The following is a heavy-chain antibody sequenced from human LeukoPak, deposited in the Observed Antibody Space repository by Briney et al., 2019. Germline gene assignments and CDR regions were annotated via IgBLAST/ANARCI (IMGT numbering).Heavy chain of an antibody. J-gene: IGHJ4*02. V-gene: IGHV4-59*01. D-gene: IGHD3-3*01. Sequence: SETLSLTCTVSGGSISSYYWSWIRQPPGKGLEWIGYICYSGSTNYNPSLKSRVTISVDTSKNQFSLKLSSVTAADTAVYYCARVNYDFWSGYYSPVGYYFDYWGQGTLVTVSS. CDR3: ARVNYDFWSGYYSPVGYYFDY. CDR2: ICYSGST. CDR1: GGSISSYY.